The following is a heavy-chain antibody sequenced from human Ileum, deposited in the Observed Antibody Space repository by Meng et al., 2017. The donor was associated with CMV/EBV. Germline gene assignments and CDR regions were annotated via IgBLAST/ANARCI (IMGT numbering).Heavy chain of an antibody. J-gene: IGHJ5*02. CDR3: ARGQRITLVRGGRFDP. CDR1: GGSFTAYF. D-gene: IGHD3-10*01. CDR2: INHSGFS. Sequence: GGSFTAYFWVWIRQPPGKGLRWIGQINHSGFSNFNPSLERRVIISIDTSANQFSLKLTSVTAADTAVYYCARGQRITLVRGGRFDPWGQGTLVTVSS. V-gene: IGHV4-34*01.